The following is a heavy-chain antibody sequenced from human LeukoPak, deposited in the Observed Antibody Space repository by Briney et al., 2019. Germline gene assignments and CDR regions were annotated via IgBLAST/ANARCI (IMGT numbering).Heavy chain of an antibody. CDR1: GGSISSYY. V-gene: IGHV4-59*01. CDR3: ARDKVNWYFDL. CDR2: IYYSGGT. J-gene: IGHJ2*01. Sequence: KPSETLSLTCTVSGGSISSYYWSWIRQPPGKGLEWIGYIYYSGGTNYNPSLKSRVTISVDTSKNQFSLKLSSVTAADTAVYYCARDKVNWYFDLWGRGTLVTVSS.